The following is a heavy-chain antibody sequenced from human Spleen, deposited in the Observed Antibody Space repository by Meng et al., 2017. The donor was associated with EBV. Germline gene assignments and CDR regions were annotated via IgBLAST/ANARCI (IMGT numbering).Heavy chain of an antibody. D-gene: IGHD5-12*01. Sequence: QVQLQQWGAGLLKPSEXLSLTFPGHVGSFSGYYWNWFRQPPGKGLEWIGEINHSGSTNYNPSLKSRVTISVDTSKNQFSLKLSSVTAADTAVYYCARGVRDKMATISSRLGGYYLYWGQGTLVTVSS. J-gene: IGHJ4*02. CDR3: ARGVRDKMATISSRLGGYYLY. CDR1: VGSFSGYY. V-gene: IGHV4-34*01. CDR2: INHSGST.